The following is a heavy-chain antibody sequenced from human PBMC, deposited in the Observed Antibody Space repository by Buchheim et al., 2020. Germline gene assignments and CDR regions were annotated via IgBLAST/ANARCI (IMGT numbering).Heavy chain of an antibody. CDR2: ISYDGSNK. V-gene: IGHV3-30*04. CDR1: GFTFSSYA. D-gene: IGHD2-21*02. CDR3: ASPSGDCYSCYYYGMDV. Sequence: QVQLVESGGGVVQPGRSLRLSCAASGFTFSSYAMHWVRQAPGKGLEWVAVISYDGSNKYYADYVKGRFTIYRDNSKNTLYLQMNSLRAEDTAVYYCASPSGDCYSCYYYGMDVWGQGTT. J-gene: IGHJ6*02.